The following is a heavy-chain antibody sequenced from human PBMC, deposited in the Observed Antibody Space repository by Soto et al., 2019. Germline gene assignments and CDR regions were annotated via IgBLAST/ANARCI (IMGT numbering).Heavy chain of an antibody. J-gene: IGHJ4*01. Sequence: EVQLVESGGGLVQPGGSLRLSCAASGFTFSSYWMSWVRQAPGKGLEWVANIKQDGNEKFYVDSVKGRFPISRDNAKNSLFLQKNSLTAEDTCLYYCARVKSLAGEYWGHGGLVAVSS. V-gene: IGHV3-7*05. D-gene: IGHD2-15*01. CDR2: IKQDGNEK. CDR1: GFTFSSYW. CDR3: ARVKSLAGEY.